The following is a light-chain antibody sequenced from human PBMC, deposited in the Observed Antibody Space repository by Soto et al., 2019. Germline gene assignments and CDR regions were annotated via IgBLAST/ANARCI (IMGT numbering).Light chain of an antibody. CDR1: SGHSNYA. J-gene: IGLJ3*02. CDR3: QTWGTGTPWV. Sequence: QLVPTQSPSASASLGASVKLTCTLSSGHSNYAIAWHQQQPEKGPRYLMKLNSDGSHSKGDGIPDRFSGSSSGAERYLTISSLQSEDEADYYCQTWGTGTPWVFGGGTKLTVL. CDR2: LNSDGSH. V-gene: IGLV4-69*01.